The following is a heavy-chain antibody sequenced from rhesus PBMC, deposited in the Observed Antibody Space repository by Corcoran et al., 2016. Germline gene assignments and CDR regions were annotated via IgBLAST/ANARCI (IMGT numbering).Heavy chain of an antibody. CDR3: TRWGDY. CDR2: IRSKAYGGTA. V-gene: IGHV3-184*01. D-gene: IGHD3-34*01. CDR1: GFTFSDHY. J-gene: IGHJ4*01. Sequence: EVQLVASGGGLVQPGGSLRLSCAASGFTFSDHYMYWVRQAPGKGLEWVGFIRSKAYGGTAEYAASVKGRFTISRDDSKSIAYLQMNSLKTEDTAVYYCTRWGDYWGQGVLVTVSS.